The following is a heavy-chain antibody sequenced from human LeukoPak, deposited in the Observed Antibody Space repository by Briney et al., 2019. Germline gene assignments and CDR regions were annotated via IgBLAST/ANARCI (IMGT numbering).Heavy chain of an antibody. J-gene: IGHJ3*02. CDR1: GFTFSSYG. V-gene: IGHV3-30*03. CDR2: ISYDGSNK. CDR3: ATQRPFDWFGTPVAFDI. Sequence: PGRSLRLSRAASGFTFSSYGMHWVRQAPGKGLEWVAVISYDGSNKYYADSVKGRFTISRDNSKNTLYLQMNSLRAEDTAVYYCATQRPFDWFGTPVAFDIWGQGTMVTVSS. D-gene: IGHD3-9*01.